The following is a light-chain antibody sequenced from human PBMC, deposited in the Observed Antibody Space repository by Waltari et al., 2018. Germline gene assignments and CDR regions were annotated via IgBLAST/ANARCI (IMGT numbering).Light chain of an antibody. J-gene: IGKJ2*01. CDR2: HAS. V-gene: IGKV1-5*01. CDR1: QSISSW. CDR3: QQYDTYPIYT. Sequence: DTQMTQSPSTLSASVGDTVTITCRASQSISSWLAWDQQKPRNARKLLIFHASSLESGVASRFSGGGSGVEFTLTISSLQPDDFATYYCQQYDTYPIYTFGQGTKLEIK.